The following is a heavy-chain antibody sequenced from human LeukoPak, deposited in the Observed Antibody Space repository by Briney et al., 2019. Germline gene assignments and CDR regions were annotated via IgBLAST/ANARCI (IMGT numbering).Heavy chain of an antibody. V-gene: IGHV3-30*18. J-gene: IGHJ4*02. CDR1: GFTFSSYG. Sequence: GGSLRLSCAASGFTFSSYGMHWVRQAPGKGLEWVAVISYDGSNKHYADSVKGRFTISRDNSKNTLYLQMNSLRAEDTAVYYCAKGRTRYNYDSSGYLDYWGQGTLVTVSS. CDR3: AKGRTRYNYDSSGYLDY. CDR2: ISYDGSNK. D-gene: IGHD3-22*01.